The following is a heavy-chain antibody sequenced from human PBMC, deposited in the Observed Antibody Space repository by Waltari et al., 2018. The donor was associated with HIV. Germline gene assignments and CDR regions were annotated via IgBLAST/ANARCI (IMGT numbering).Heavy chain of an antibody. CDR2: ISSNGGTT. D-gene: IGHD3-3*01. Sequence: DVQLVESGGGLVQPGGSLRLSCAASGFTFSSYALPWVRQAPGKGLEYVSVISSNGGTTNYANSVKGRFTISRDNSKNTLYLQMGSLRAEDMAVYYCARALYDSWSGYNYFYRGMDVWGQGTTVTVSS. V-gene: IGHV3-64*01. CDR1: GFTFSSYA. J-gene: IGHJ6*02. CDR3: ARALYDSWSGYNYFYRGMDV.